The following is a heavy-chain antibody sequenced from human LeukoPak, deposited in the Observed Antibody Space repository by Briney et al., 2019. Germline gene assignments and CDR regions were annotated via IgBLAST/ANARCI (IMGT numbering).Heavy chain of an antibody. CDR3: ARGYDTLGAFDI. D-gene: IGHD3-3*01. V-gene: IGHV4-34*01. CDR1: GGSFSGYY. J-gene: IGHJ3*02. Sequence: SETLSLTCAVYGGSFSGYYWSWIRQPPGKGLEWIGEINHSGSTNYNPSLKSRVTISVDTSKNQFSLKLSSVTAADTAVYYCARGYDTLGAFDIWGQGTMVTVSS. CDR2: INHSGST.